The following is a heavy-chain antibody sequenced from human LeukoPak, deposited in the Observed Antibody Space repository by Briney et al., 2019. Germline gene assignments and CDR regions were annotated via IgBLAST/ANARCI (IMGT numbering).Heavy chain of an antibody. J-gene: IGHJ4*02. CDR1: GFTLNDYW. CDR3: VRQDSGSYLGGY. D-gene: IGHD1-26*01. Sequence: GGSLRLSCAAFGFTLNDYWMHWVRQVPGTGLVWVSYINSDGTNTDYADSVKGRLTIFRDNAKKTLYLQMNSLRAEDTAVYYCVRQDSGSYLGGYWGQGTLVTVSS. CDR2: INSDGTNT. V-gene: IGHV3-74*01.